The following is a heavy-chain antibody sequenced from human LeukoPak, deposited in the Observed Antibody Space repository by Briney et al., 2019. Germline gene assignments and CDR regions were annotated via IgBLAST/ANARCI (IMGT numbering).Heavy chain of an antibody. CDR3: AKSNGYGLVDN. J-gene: IGHJ3*01. CDR1: GGSISTSNYY. Sequence: SETLSLTCTVSGGSISTSNYYWGGIRQPPGKGLEWIGNIFYSGSTYYSPSLRSRVTISLDTSRNQFSLKLNSVTAADTAVYYCAKSNGYGLVDNWGQGTMVTVSS. D-gene: IGHD3-10*01. V-gene: IGHV4-39*07. CDR2: IFYSGST.